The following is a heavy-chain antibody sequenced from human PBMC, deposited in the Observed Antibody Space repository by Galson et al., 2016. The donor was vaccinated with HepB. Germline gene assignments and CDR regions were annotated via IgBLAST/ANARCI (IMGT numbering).Heavy chain of an antibody. V-gene: IGHV1-18*01. CDR1: GYSFATYG. CDR3: AREGRDPYYSSGYYFDY. CDR2: TSAYSDHS. D-gene: IGHD3-22*01. J-gene: IGHJ4*02. Sequence: SVKVSCKASGYSFATYGISWVRQAPGQGLEWMGWTSAYSDHSNYAQKFQGRVTITTDTFTTTVNMELRSLRSDDTAGYYCAREGRDPYYSSGYYFDYWGQGTLVTVSS.